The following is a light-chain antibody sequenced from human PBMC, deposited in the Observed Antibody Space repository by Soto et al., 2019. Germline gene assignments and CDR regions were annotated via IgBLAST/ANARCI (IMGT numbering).Light chain of an antibody. CDR1: QGFSGW. J-gene: IGKJ5*01. Sequence: DIQMTQSPSSLSASVGDRVTITCRASQGFSGWLAWYQQKPGKAPELLIYAASTLQTGVPSRFSGSGSGTEFTLTISSVQPEDFATYYCQQSNSFPITFGQGTRLEIK. CDR2: AAS. V-gene: IGKV1D-12*01. CDR3: QQSNSFPIT.